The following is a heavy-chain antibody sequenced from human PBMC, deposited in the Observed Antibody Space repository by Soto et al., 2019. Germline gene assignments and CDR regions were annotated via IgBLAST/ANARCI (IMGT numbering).Heavy chain of an antibody. V-gene: IGHV4-4*07. CDR1: GASISGFY. CDR2: IYATGTT. J-gene: IGHJ5*02. Sequence: SETLSLTCTVSGASISGFYWSWIRQSAGKGLEWIGRIYATGTTDYNPSLKSRVMMSVDTSKKRFSLKLRSVTAADTAVYYCVRDGTKTLRDWFDPWGQGISVTVSS. CDR3: VRDGTKTLRDWFDP. D-gene: IGHD1-1*01.